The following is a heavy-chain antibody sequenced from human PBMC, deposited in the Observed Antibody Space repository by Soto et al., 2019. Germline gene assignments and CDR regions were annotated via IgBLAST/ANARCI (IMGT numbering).Heavy chain of an antibody. CDR2: IKQDGSEK. J-gene: IGHJ4*02. CDR1: GFTFSSYW. Sequence: GGSLRLSCAASGFTFSSYWMSWVRQAPGKGLEWVANIKQDGSEKYYVDSVKGRFTISRDNAKNSLYLQMNSLRAEDTAVYYCARDSYIAAAGSFDYWGQGTLVTVSS. CDR3: ARDSYIAAAGSFDY. D-gene: IGHD6-13*01. V-gene: IGHV3-7*01.